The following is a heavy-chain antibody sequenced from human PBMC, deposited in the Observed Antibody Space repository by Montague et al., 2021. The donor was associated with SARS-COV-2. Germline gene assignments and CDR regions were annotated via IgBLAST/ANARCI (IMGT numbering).Heavy chain of an antibody. V-gene: IGHV4-61*01. D-gene: IGHD2-21*01. J-gene: IGHJ4*02. CDR1: GGSVSSGSNY. Sequence: SETLSLTCTVSGGSVSSGSNYWTWIRQPPGKGLEWIGNENLYDSGNTKYNPSLKSRVTISVDSSKNQFSLELTSVTAADTAVYYCARGGIGAIVDWGQGTLVTVSS. CDR2: ENLYDSGNT. CDR3: ARGGIGAIVD.